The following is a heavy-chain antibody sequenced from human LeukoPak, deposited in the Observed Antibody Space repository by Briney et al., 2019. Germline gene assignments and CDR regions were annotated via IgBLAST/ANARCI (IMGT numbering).Heavy chain of an antibody. CDR2: ISVSGTNT. CDR3: ARHDGVIIHGNQSYYMDV. D-gene: IGHD3-3*01. V-gene: IGHV3-23*01. CDR1: GFIFSTYA. Sequence: GGSLRLSCAASGFIFSTYAMSWVRQAPGKGLDWVSSISVSGTNTYYAESVKGRFTISRDNSKNALYLQMNSMRAEDTAVYYCARHDGVIIHGNQSYYMDVWGKGTTITVSS. J-gene: IGHJ6*03.